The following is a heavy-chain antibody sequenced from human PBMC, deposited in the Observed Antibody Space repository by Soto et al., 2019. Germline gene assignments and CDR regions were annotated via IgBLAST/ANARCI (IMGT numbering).Heavy chain of an antibody. V-gene: IGHV3-23*01. Sequence: EVQLLESGGGLLKPGGSLRLSCAASGFTFSSFARSWVRQAPGKGLEWVSAISGSGGSTYYADSVKGRFTIARDNSKNTLYLQMNSLRAEDTAVYYCAKGGRCSSTSCQYFDYWGQGTLVTVSS. CDR3: AKGGRCSSTSCQYFDY. D-gene: IGHD2-2*01. CDR1: GFTFSSFA. J-gene: IGHJ4*02. CDR2: ISGSGGST.